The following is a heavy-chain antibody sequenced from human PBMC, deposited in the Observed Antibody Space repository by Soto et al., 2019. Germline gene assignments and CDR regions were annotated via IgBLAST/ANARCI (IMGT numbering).Heavy chain of an antibody. J-gene: IGHJ5*02. Sequence: ASVKVSCKASGYTFTSYDINWVRQATGQGLEWMGWMNPNSGNTGYAQKFQGRVTMTRNTSISTAYMELSSLRSEDTVVYYCARDIVVVVAATSRWFDPWGQGTLVTVSS. CDR2: MNPNSGNT. D-gene: IGHD2-15*01. CDR3: ARDIVVVVAATSRWFDP. CDR1: GYTFTSYD. V-gene: IGHV1-8*01.